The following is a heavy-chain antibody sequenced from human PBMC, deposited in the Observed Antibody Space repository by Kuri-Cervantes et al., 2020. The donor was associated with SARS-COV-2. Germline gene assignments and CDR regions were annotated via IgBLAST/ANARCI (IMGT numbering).Heavy chain of an antibody. J-gene: IGHJ4*02. CDR2: ISYDGNNK. Sequence: GGPLRLSCAASGFDFSRSAMHWVRQAPGKGLEWVAVISYDGNNKNCTASGKGRFTISRDNSRNTLYLQMRSLRTEDTAFYYCAKDRVGVLDSWGQGTLVTVSS. CDR3: AKDRVGVLDS. CDR1: GFDFSRSA. D-gene: IGHD2-8*01. V-gene: IGHV3-30-3*01.